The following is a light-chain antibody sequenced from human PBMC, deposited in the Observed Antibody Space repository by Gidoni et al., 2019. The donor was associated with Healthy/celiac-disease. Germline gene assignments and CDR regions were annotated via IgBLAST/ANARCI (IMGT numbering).Light chain of an antibody. CDR1: KLGDKY. Sequence: SYELTQPPSVSVSPGLTASITCSGDKLGDKYACWYQQKPGQSPVLVIYQDSKRPSGIPERFSGSNSGNTATLTISGTQAMDEADYYCQAWDSSTASDVFGTGTKVTVL. CDR3: QAWDSSTASDV. J-gene: IGLJ1*01. V-gene: IGLV3-1*01. CDR2: QDS.